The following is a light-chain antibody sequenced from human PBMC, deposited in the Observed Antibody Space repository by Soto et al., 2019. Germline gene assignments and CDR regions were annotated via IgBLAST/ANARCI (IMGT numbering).Light chain of an antibody. CDR3: QQYNNWPIT. V-gene: IGKV1-5*01. Sequence: DIQMTQSPSSLSVSVGDRVTITCRASQNINSWLAWYQQKPGKAPNLLIYAAYNLQSGLPSRFSGSGSGTEFTLTISSLQSEDFAVYYCQQYNNWPITFGQGTRLEIK. CDR1: QNINSW. J-gene: IGKJ5*01. CDR2: AAY.